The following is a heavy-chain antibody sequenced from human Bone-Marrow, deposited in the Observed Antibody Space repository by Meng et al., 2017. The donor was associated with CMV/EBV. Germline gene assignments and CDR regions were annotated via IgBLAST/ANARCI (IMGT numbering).Heavy chain of an antibody. CDR3: ARDPGGYSVNDGVGSYFDY. Sequence: ASVKVSCKASGYTFTSYDINWVRQATGQGLEWMGWMNPNSGGTNYAQKFQGRVTMTRDTSISTAYMELSRLRSDDTAVYYCARDPGGYSVNDGVGSYFDYWGQGTLVTVSS. D-gene: IGHD5/OR15-5a*01. J-gene: IGHJ4*02. V-gene: IGHV1-2*02. CDR2: MNPNSGGT. CDR1: GYTFTSYD.